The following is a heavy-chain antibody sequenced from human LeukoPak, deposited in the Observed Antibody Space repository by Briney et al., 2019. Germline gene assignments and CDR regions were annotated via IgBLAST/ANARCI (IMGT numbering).Heavy chain of an antibody. CDR2: IHYSGSI. CDR3: ARLKGNYWYFDS. D-gene: IGHD3-10*01. V-gene: IGHV4-59*01. CDR1: GGSIRTDY. J-gene: IGHJ4*02. Sequence: SETLSLTCTVSGGSIRTDYWNWIRQPPGKGLEWIGYIHYSGSINYNPSLRSRLTISLDTSNNQFSLKLSSLTAADTALYYCARLKGNYWYFDSWGQGTLVTVSS.